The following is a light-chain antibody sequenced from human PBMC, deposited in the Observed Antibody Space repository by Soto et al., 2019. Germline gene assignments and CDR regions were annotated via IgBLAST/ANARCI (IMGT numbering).Light chain of an antibody. Sequence: DIVMTQSPATLSVSPGERATLSCRASQSVSSNYLAWYQQKPGQAPRLLIYGVSSRATGIPDRFSGSGSGTDFTLTISRLEPEDFAVYYCQQYGNALWTFGQGTKVDI. J-gene: IGKJ1*01. CDR1: QSVSSNY. V-gene: IGKV3-20*01. CDR2: GVS. CDR3: QQYGNALWT.